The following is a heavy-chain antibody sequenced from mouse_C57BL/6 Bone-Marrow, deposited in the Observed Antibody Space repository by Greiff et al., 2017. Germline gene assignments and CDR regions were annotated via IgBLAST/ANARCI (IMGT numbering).Heavy chain of an antibody. J-gene: IGHJ1*03. CDR2: ISYDGSN. CDR3: ARFEV. CDR1: GYSITSGYY. V-gene: IGHV3-6*01. Sequence: EVQLQESGPGLVKPSQSLSLTCSVTGYSITSGYYWNWIRQFPGNKLEWMGYISYDGSNNYNPSLKNRISITRDTSKNQFFLKLNSVTTEDTATYYCARFEVWGTGTTVTVSS.